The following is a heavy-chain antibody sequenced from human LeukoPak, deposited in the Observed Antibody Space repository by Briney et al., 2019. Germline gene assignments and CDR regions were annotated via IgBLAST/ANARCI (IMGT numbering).Heavy chain of an antibody. J-gene: IGHJ3*02. V-gene: IGHV4-34*01. CDR2: INHSGST. CDR3: ARGLPTMIVVVITPRYAFDI. D-gene: IGHD3-22*01. Sequence: KPSETLSLTCAVYGGSFSGYYWSWIRQPPGKGLEWIGEINHSGSTNYNPSLKSRVTISVDTSKNQFSLKLSSVTAADTAVYYCARGLPTMIVVVITPRYAFDIWGQGTMVTVSS. CDR1: GGSFSGYY.